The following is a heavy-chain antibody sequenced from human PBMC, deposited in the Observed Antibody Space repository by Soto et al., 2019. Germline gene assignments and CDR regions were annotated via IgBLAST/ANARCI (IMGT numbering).Heavy chain of an antibody. D-gene: IGHD1-1*01. CDR3: ARGKLSPYYYYGMDV. CDR1: GGTFSSYA. V-gene: IGHV1-69*06. Sequence: SVKVSCKASGGTFSSYAISWVRQAPGQGLEWMGGIIPIFGTANYAQKFQGRVTITADKSTSTAYMELSSLRSEDTAVYYCARGKLSPYYYYGMDVWGQGTTVTVYS. J-gene: IGHJ6*02. CDR2: IIPIFGTA.